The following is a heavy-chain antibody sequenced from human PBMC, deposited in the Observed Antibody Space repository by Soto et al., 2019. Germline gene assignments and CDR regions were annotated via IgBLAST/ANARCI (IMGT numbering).Heavy chain of an antibody. CDR3: ARGPKPGIAAAGTPFKSYYYMDV. CDR2: INHSGST. CDR1: GGSFSGYY. Sequence: SETLSLTCAVYGGSFSGYYWSWIRQPPGKGLEWIGEINHSGSTNYNPSLKSRVTISVDTSKNQFSLKLSSVTAADTAVYYCARGPKPGIAAAGTPFKSYYYMDVWGKGTTVTVS. J-gene: IGHJ6*03. V-gene: IGHV4-34*01. D-gene: IGHD6-13*01.